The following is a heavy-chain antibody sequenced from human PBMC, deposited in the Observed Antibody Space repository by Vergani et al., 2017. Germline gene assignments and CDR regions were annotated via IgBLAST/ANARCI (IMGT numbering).Heavy chain of an antibody. J-gene: IGHJ2*01. CDR1: GGSISSGGYY. Sequence: QVQLQESGPGLVKPSQTLSLTCTVSGGSISSGGYYWSWLRQHPGKGLEWIGYIYYSGSTYYNPSLKSRVTISVETSKNQFSLKLSSVTAADTAVYYCARGMAAAGLPYWYFDLWGRGTLVTVSS. V-gene: IGHV4-31*03. CDR3: ARGMAAAGLPYWYFDL. CDR2: IYYSGST. D-gene: IGHD6-13*01.